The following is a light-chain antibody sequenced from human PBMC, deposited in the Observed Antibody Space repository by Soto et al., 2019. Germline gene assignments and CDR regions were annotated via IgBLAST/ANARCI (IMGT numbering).Light chain of an antibody. CDR2: EGS. CDR1: SSDVGSYNL. V-gene: IGLV2-23*01. CDR3: CSYAGSRRMV. Sequence: QSALTQPASVSGSPGQSITISCTGTSSDVGSYNLVSWYQQHPGKAPKLMIYEGSKRPSGVSNRFSGSKSGNTASLTISGLQAEDEADYYRCSYAGSRRMVFGGGTKLTVL. J-gene: IGLJ2*01.